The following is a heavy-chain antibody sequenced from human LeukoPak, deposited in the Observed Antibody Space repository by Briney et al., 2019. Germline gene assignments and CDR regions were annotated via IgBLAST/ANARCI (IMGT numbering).Heavy chain of an antibody. CDR1: GYTYTGYY. J-gene: IGHJ4*02. CDR3: ARGETWWQQRRYFDF. D-gene: IGHD2-15*01. V-gene: IGHV1-2*02. CDR2: INPNSDGT. Sequence: ASVKVSCKASGYTYTGYYIHWVRQAPGQGLEWMGWINPNSDGTDYAQKIQGRVTMTSDASINTAYMELSRLTSDDTAMYYCARGETWWQQRRYFDFWGQGTLATVSS.